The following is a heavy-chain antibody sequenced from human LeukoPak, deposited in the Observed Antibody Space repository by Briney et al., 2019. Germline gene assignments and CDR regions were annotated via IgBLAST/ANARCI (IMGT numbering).Heavy chain of an antibody. J-gene: IGHJ4*02. CDR3: AKCSFFWSGYFDY. D-gene: IGHD3-3*01. V-gene: IGHV3-23*01. Sequence: GGSLRLSCAAPGFTFSSYAMSWVRQAPGKGLEWVSAISGSGGSTYYADSVKGRFTISRDNSKNTLYLQMNSLRAEDTAVYYCAKCSFFWSGYFDYWGQGTLVTVSS. CDR2: ISGSGGST. CDR1: GFTFSSYA.